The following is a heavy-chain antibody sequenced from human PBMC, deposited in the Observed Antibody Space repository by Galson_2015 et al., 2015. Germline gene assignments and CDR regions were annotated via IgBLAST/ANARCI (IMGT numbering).Heavy chain of an antibody. J-gene: IGHJ4*02. D-gene: IGHD3-10*01. V-gene: IGHV3-30*18. CDR3: AKFPSGY. CDR2: IWYDGSNK. Sequence: SLRLSCAASGFTFSSYWMHWVRQAPGKGLEWVAVIWYDGSNKYYADSVKGRFTISRDNSKNTLYLQMNSLRAEDTAVYYCAKFPSGYWGQGTLVTVSS. CDR1: GFTFSSYW.